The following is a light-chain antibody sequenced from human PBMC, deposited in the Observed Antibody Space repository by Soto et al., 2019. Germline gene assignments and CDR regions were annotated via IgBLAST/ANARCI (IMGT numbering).Light chain of an antibody. CDR2: AAS. J-gene: IGKJ4*01. CDR1: QGIRND. V-gene: IGKV1-6*01. Sequence: ALQMTQSPSSLSATVGDRVTITCRASQGIRNDLGWYQQEPGKAPKLLIYAASSLQSGVPSRFSGSGSGTDFTLTISSLQPEDFATYYCLQDYNYRLTFGGGTKVEIK. CDR3: LQDYNYRLT.